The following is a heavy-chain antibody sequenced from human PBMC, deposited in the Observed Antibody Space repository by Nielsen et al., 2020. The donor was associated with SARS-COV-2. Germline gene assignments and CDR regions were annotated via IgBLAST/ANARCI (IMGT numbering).Heavy chain of an antibody. CDR2: VYYKGST. D-gene: IGHD2-2*01. V-gene: IGHV4-39*01. CDR3: ARHPVVTGGAFIVLVPAGSYYFDY. J-gene: IGHJ4*02. Sequence: SETLSLTCTVSGGSISSGGYYWSWIRQHPGKVMEWIGSVYYKGSTYYNPSLKSRVTISVDTTKNQFSLRLSSVTAADTAMYYCARHPVVTGGAFIVLVPAGSYYFDYWGQGTPVTVSS. CDR1: GGSISSGGYY.